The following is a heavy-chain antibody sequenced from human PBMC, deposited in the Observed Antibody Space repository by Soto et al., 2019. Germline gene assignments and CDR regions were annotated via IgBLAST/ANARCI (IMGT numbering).Heavy chain of an antibody. Sequence: EVQLVESGGGLVKPGGSLRLSCAASGFTFTNHNMNWVRQAPGKGLEWVSSISGSSSVRNYADSVKGRFSISRDNDKNLVYRQMDSLRAEYTAVYYCARAPPLSVLVVAATEDFWGQGTLVTVSS. CDR2: ISGSSSVR. D-gene: IGHD2-15*01. CDR1: GFTFTNHN. CDR3: ARAPPLSVLVVAATEDF. J-gene: IGHJ4*02. V-gene: IGHV3-21*02.